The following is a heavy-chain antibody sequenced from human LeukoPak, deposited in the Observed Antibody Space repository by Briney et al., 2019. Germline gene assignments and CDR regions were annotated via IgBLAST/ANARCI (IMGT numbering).Heavy chain of an antibody. CDR2: IYSGGST. Sequence: QSGGSLRLSCVASGFTFSSYWMHWVRQAPGKGLEWVSVIYSGGSTYYADSVKGRFTISRDNSKNTLYLQMNNLRAEDTAVYYCARAYRGPFPLWGQGTLVTVSS. CDR3: ARAYRGPFPL. V-gene: IGHV3-53*01. D-gene: IGHD5-12*01. J-gene: IGHJ4*02. CDR1: GFTFSSYW.